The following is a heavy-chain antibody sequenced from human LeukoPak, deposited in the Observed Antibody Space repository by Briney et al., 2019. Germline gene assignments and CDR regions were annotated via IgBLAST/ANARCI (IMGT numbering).Heavy chain of an antibody. CDR1: GFTFSSYG. J-gene: IGHJ5*02. CDR2: IWYDGSNK. Sequence: GRSLRLSCAASGFTFSSYGMHWVRRAPGKGLEWVAVIWYDGSNKYYADSVKGRFTISRDNSKNTLYLQMNSLRAEDTAVYYCARRYCSGGSCYSFRGDWFDPWGQGTLVTVSS. CDR3: ARRYCSGGSCYSFRGDWFDP. V-gene: IGHV3-33*01. D-gene: IGHD2-15*01.